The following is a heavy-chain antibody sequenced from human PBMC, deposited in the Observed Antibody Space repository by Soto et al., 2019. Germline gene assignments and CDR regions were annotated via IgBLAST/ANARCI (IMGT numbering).Heavy chain of an antibody. D-gene: IGHD2-8*01. V-gene: IGHV3-30-3*01. CDR3: TRGLKGGLDP. J-gene: IGHJ5*02. CDR1: GFTFSNYD. Sequence: QVQLVESGGGVVQPGRSLRLSCAASGFTFSNYDMHWVRQAPGKGLEWVAVISYDGTNKYYAGSVKDRFSISRDNSKNTLYLQMTSLRPEDTAVFYCTRGLKGGLDPWGQGTLVTVSS. CDR2: ISYDGTNK.